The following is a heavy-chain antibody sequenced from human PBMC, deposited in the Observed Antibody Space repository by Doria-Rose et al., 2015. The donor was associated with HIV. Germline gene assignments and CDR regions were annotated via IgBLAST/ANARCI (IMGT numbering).Heavy chain of an antibody. J-gene: IGHJ3*02. CDR1: GFTFDDYG. D-gene: IGHD6-19*01. Sequence: VQLQESGGGAVRPGGSLRLSCAASGFTFDDYGMSWVRQAPGKGLGWVSGINWNGGSTGYADFVKGRFTISRDNAKNSLYLQMNSLRAEDTALYYCARSTGYSSGGRGAFDIWGQGTMVTVSS. V-gene: IGHV3-20*04. CDR3: ARSTGYSSGGRGAFDI. CDR2: INWNGGST.